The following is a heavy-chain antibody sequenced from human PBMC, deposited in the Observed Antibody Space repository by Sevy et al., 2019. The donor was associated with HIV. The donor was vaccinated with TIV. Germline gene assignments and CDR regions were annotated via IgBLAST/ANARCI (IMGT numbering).Heavy chain of an antibody. V-gene: IGHV3-30*02. D-gene: IGHD3-3*01. CDR2: IRYDESEQ. CDR3: AKDPRPRHRITTFGGVDYFEY. Sequence: GGSLRLSCAASGFTFSTYGMHWVRQAPGKGLEWVAFIRYDESEQYCADSVKGRCTISRDNFKSTLYLRLSRLRDEESALFYCAKDPRPRHRITTFGGVDYFEYWGQGTLVTVSS. CDR1: GFTFSTYG. J-gene: IGHJ4*02.